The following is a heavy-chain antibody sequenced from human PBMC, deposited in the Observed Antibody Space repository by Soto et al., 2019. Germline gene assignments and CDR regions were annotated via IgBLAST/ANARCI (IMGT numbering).Heavy chain of an antibody. CDR2: IYYSGST. V-gene: IGHV4-30-4*01. Sequence: SETLSLTCTVSGGSINSGDYYWSWIRQPPGKGLEWIGYIYYSGSTYYNPSLKSRLTISLDTSKNQFSLNLNSVTAADTAVYYCARVCAAGICYFAFDIWGQGTLVTVS. J-gene: IGHJ3*02. D-gene: IGHD2-15*01. CDR3: ARVCAAGICYFAFDI. CDR1: GGSINSGDYY.